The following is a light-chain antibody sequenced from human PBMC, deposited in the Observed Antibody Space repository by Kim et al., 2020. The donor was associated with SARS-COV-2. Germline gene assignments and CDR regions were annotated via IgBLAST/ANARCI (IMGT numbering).Light chain of an antibody. CDR2: SAS. Sequence: ENVLTQSPDTLSLSPGERATLSCRASQSVSSNFLAWYQHKTGQAPRLLIYSASSRASGIPDRFSGSGSGRDFTLTISTLEPEDFAVYYCQQYATSPETFGQGTKVDIK. CDR3: QQYATSPET. J-gene: IGKJ1*01. CDR1: QSVSSNF. V-gene: IGKV3-20*01.